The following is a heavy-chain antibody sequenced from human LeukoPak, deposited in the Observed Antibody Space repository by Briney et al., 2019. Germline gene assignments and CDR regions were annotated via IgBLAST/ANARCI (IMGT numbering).Heavy chain of an antibody. CDR3: AKDYGGWSGLYFDC. CDR1: GFTFSTYG. D-gene: IGHD6-19*01. J-gene: IGHJ4*02. Sequence: PGGSLRLSCAASGFTFSTYGMNWVRQAPGKGLEWVTFIRYDGSNKDYADSVKGRFTISRDNSKNTLYLQMNSLRAEDTAVYYCAKDYGGWSGLYFDCWGQGTLVTVSS. CDR2: IRYDGSNK. V-gene: IGHV3-30*02.